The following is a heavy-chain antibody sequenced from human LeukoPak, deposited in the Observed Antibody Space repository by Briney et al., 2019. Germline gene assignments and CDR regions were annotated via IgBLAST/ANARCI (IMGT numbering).Heavy chain of an antibody. CDR3: ARGDRRGGYDKKFDY. CDR2: IYYSGST. J-gene: IGHJ4*02. CDR1: GGSVSSGSYD. D-gene: IGHD5-12*01. V-gene: IGHV4-61*01. Sequence: PSETLSLTCTVSGGSVSSGSYDWHWIRQPPGKGLEWIGYIYYSGSTTYNPSLKSRVTISVDTSKNQFSLKLSSVTAADTAVYYCARGDRRGGYDKKFDYWGQGTLVTVSS.